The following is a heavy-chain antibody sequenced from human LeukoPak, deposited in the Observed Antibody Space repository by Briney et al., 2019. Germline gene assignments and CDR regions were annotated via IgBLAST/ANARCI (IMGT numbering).Heavy chain of an antibody. CDR1: GYTFTGYY. V-gene: IGHV1-2*02. Sequence: ASVKVSCKASGYTFTGYYMHWVRQAPGQGLEWMGWIDPNSGGTNYAQKFQGRVTMTRDTSISTAYMEPSRLRSDDTAVYYCARDSEPQTRIAVARDFDYWGQGTLVTVSS. J-gene: IGHJ4*02. D-gene: IGHD6-19*01. CDR2: IDPNSGGT. CDR3: ARDSEPQTRIAVARDFDY.